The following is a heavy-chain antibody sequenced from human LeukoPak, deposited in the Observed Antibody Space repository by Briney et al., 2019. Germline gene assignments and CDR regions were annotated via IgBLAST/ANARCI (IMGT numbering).Heavy chain of an antibody. Sequence: ASVKVSCKASGYTFTSYAMHWVRQAPGQRLEWMGWINAGNGNTKYSQKFQGRVTITRDASASTAYMELSSLRSEDTAVYYCARGFRGYYYDSSGSNTGAFDIWGQGTMVTVSS. CDR2: INAGNGNT. J-gene: IGHJ3*02. CDR3: ARGFRGYYYDSSGSNTGAFDI. V-gene: IGHV1-3*01. CDR1: GYTFTSYA. D-gene: IGHD3-22*01.